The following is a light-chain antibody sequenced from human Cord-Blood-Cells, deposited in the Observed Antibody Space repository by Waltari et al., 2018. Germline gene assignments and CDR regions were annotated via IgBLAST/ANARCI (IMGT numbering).Light chain of an antibody. CDR3: CSYAGSSTFRV. CDR2: EVS. Sequence: QSALTQPASVSGSPGQSITIPCTGTSSDVGGSNLVSWYQQHPGKAPKLMIYEVSKRPSGVSNRFSGSKSGNTASLTISGLQAEDEADYYCCSYAGSSTFRVFGGGTKLTVL. CDR1: SSDVGGSNL. V-gene: IGLV2-23*02. J-gene: IGLJ2*01.